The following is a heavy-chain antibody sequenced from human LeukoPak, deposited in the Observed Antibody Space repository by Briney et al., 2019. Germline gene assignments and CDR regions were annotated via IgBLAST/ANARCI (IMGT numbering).Heavy chain of an antibody. CDR1: GGSISSSSYD. V-gene: IGHV4-39*01. J-gene: IGHJ4*02. Sequence: PSETLSLTCTVSGGSISSSSYDWGWIRQPPGKGLEWMGSISYSGTTYYNPSLKTRVTISVDTSKNQFSLKLSSVTAADTAVYYCAAGWYRSSLDYWGQGTLVTVSS. CDR3: AAGWYRSSLDY. CDR2: ISYSGTT. D-gene: IGHD6-13*01.